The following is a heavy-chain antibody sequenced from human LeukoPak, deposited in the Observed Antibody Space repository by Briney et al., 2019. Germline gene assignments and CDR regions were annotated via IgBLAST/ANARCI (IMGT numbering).Heavy chain of an antibody. CDR2: IYSGGNT. CDR3: ARDPYSGELGAFDI. CDR1: GFTFSSYS. D-gene: IGHD7-27*01. J-gene: IGHJ3*02. Sequence: GGSLRLSCAASGFTFSSYSMNWVRQAPGKGLEWVSVIYSGGNTYYADSVKGRFTISRDNSKNTLYLQMNSLRAEDTAVYYCARDPYSGELGAFDIWGQGTMVTVSS. V-gene: IGHV3-53*01.